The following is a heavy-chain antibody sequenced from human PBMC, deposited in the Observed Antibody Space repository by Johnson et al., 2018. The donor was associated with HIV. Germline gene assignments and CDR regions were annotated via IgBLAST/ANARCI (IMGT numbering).Heavy chain of an antibody. CDR1: GFTFSSYG. V-gene: IGHV3-30*02. D-gene: IGHD3-10*01. CDR3: AKDLVFYVSRSESYYKVFFAFDI. J-gene: IGHJ3*02. Sequence: QVHLVESGGGVVQPGGSLRLSCAASGFTFSSYGMHWVRQAPGKGLEWVAFIRYDGSDKDYADSVKGRFTISRDSSKNTLYLQMNSLRIEDTAVYYCAKDLVFYVSRSESYYKVFFAFDIWGQGTMVTVSS. CDR2: IRYDGSDK.